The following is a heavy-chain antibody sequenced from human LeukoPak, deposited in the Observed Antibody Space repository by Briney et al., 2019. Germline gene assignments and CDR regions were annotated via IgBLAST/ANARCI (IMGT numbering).Heavy chain of an antibody. CDR1: GFTFSSYA. J-gene: IGHJ4*02. Sequence: AGGSLRLSCAASGFTFSSYAMSWVRQAPGKGLEWVANIKEDGSTKHYVDSVKGRFTISRDNAKNSLSLQMNYLRVEGTAVYYCATSDDSAATYWGQGTLVTVSS. V-gene: IGHV3-7*01. CDR3: ATSDDSAATY. D-gene: IGHD6-25*01. CDR2: IKEDGSTK.